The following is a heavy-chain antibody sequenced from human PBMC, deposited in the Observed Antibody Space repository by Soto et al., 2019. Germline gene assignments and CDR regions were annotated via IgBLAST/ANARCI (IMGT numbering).Heavy chain of an antibody. J-gene: IGHJ6*02. V-gene: IGHV3-23*01. Sequence: PGGSLRLSCAASGFTFSSYAMSWVRQAPGKGLEWVSAISGSGGSTYYADSVKGHVTISADKSISTAYLQWSSLKASDTAMYYCARFGYCTNGVCLPQYGMDVWGQGTTVTVSS. CDR2: ISGSGGST. D-gene: IGHD2-8*01. CDR1: GFTFSSYA. CDR3: ARFGYCTNGVCLPQYGMDV.